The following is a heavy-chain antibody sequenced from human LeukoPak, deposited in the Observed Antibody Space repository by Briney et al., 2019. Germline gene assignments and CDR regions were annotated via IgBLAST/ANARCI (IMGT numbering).Heavy chain of an antibody. Sequence: SKTVSLACRISGGSISRGGGYWGSIRQSPENGLGWIGCIGYSVSTDYNPSLSSRVTISVDTSKNQFSLNLISVTAADTAVYYCARHSPGRDYYRMDVWGKGTTVTVSS. CDR3: ARHSPGRDYYRMDV. D-gene: IGHD3-10*01. CDR2: IGYSVST. V-gene: IGHV4-39*01. CDR1: GGSISRGGGY. J-gene: IGHJ6*03.